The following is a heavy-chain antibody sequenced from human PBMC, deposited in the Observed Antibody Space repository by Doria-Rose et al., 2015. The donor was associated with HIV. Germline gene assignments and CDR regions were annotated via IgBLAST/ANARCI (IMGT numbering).Heavy chain of an antibody. D-gene: IGHD6-13*01. Sequence: QVTLKESGPVPVKPTETLTLTCTVSGVSLSSPGMGVSWIRQPPGKALEWLSNIVSDDERSYKTSLKSRLTISRGTSKSQVVLTMTDMDPVDAATYYCARIKSSRWYHKYYFDFWGQGTLSSSPQ. CDR1: GVSLSSPGMG. CDR3: ARIKSSRWYHKYYFDF. CDR2: IVSDDER. V-gene: IGHV2-26*01. J-gene: IGHJ4*02.